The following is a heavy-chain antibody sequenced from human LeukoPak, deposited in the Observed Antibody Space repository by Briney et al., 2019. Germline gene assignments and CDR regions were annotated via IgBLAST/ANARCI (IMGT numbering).Heavy chain of an antibody. Sequence: SETLSLTCTVSGGSISSYYWSWIRQPAGKGLEWIGRIYTSGSTNYNSSLKSRVTMSVDTSKNQFSLKLSSVTAADTAVYYCARDDYSSSPTVDWGQGTLVTVSS. CDR3: ARDDYSSSPTVD. CDR1: GGSISSYY. D-gene: IGHD6-6*01. CDR2: IYTSGST. V-gene: IGHV4-4*07. J-gene: IGHJ4*02.